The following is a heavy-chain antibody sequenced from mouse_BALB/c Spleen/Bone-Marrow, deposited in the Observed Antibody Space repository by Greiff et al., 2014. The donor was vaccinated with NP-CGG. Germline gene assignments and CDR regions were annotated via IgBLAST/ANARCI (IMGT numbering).Heavy chain of an antibody. Sequence: VQLKESGTVLARPGASVKMSCKASGYAFTSCWMHWVKQRPGQGLEWIGTIYPGNSDTSYNQKFKGKAKLTAVTSTSTAYMEISSLTNEDSAVYFCTRDYGSFMDYWGQGTSVTVS. D-gene: IGHD1-1*01. CDR2: IYPGNSDT. J-gene: IGHJ4*01. V-gene: IGHV1-5*01. CDR3: TRDYGSFMDY. CDR1: GYAFTSCW.